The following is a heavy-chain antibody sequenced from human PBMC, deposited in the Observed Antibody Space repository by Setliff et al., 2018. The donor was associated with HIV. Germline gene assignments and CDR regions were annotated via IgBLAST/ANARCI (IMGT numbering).Heavy chain of an antibody. D-gene: IGHD1-26*01. CDR1: GVSVSNDDDY. CDR3: ARQVGEGKWYLDS. Sequence: PSETLSLTCAVSGVSVSNDDDYWGWIRQPPGKGLEWIAIIHQSGTAHKRPSLKSRVTISIDTSENLFSLKLSGVTAADTAIYYCARQVGEGKWYLDSWGHGTLVTVSS. J-gene: IGHJ4*01. V-gene: IGHV4-39*01. CDR2: IHQSGTA.